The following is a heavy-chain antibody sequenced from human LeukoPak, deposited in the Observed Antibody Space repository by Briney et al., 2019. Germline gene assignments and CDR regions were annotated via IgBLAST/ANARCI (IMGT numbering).Heavy chain of an antibody. J-gene: IGHJ4*02. CDR3: ARDRAVAGILDY. CDR2: IYYSGST. CDR1: GGSISSGGYY. D-gene: IGHD6-19*01. Sequence: SSETLSLTCTVSGGSISSGGYYWSWIRQHPGKGLGWIGYIYYSGSTYYNPSLKSRVTISVDTSKNQFSLKLSSVTAADTAVYYCARDRAVAGILDYWGQGTLVTVSS. V-gene: IGHV4-31*03.